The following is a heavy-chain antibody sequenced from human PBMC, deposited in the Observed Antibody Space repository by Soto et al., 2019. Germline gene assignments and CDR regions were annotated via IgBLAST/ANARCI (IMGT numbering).Heavy chain of an antibody. CDR1: GYTFTSYA. J-gene: IGHJ3*02. V-gene: IGHV1-3*01. CDR3: ARSLSMVRGVIIPNAFDI. D-gene: IGHD3-10*01. Sequence: ASVKVSCKASGYTFTSYAMHWVRQAPGQRLEWMGWINAGNGNTKYSQKFQGRVTITRDTSASTAYMELSSLRSEDTAVYYCARSLSMVRGVIIPNAFDIWGQGTMVTVSS. CDR2: INAGNGNT.